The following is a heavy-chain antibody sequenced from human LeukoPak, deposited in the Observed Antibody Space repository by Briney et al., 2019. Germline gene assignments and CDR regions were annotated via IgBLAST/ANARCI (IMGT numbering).Heavy chain of an antibody. Sequence: ASVKVSCKASGYTFTSYGISWVRQAPGQGLEWMGWINPNSGGTNYAQKFQGRVTMTRDTSISTAYMELSRLRSDDTAVYYCASAPPPYYDILTGPTLDIWGQGTMVTVSS. V-gene: IGHV1-2*02. CDR2: INPNSGGT. CDR3: ASAPPPYYDILTGPTLDI. D-gene: IGHD3-9*01. CDR1: GYTFTSYG. J-gene: IGHJ3*02.